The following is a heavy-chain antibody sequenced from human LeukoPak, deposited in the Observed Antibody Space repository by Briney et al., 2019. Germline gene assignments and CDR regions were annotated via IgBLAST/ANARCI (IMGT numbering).Heavy chain of an antibody. CDR1: GYSFTSYW. CDR3: ARGYNDFWSGYYKVNWFDP. CDR2: IYPGDSDT. V-gene: IGHV5-51*01. Sequence: GESLKISCKGSGYSFTSYWVGWVRQMPGKGLEWMGIIYPGDSDTRYSPSFQGQVTISADKSISTAYLQWSSLKASDTAMYYCARGYNDFWSGYYKVNWFDPWGQGTLVTVSS. J-gene: IGHJ5*02. D-gene: IGHD3-3*01.